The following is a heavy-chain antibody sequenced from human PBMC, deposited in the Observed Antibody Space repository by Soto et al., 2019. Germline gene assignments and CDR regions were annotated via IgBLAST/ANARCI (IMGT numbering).Heavy chain of an antibody. D-gene: IGHD3-10*01. CDR1: VYGNSVDH. V-gene: IGHV1-2*02. Sequence: SLKRAWKCSVYGNSVDHRDWVRQTREQGLEWMGWINPNSGGTNYAQKFQGRVTMTRDTSISTAYMELRRLRSNVTAVYYCARFLVLGVIPYYGIDVWAQGTTVTVYS. J-gene: IGHJ6*02. CDR2: INPNSGGT. CDR3: ARFLVLGVIPYYGIDV.